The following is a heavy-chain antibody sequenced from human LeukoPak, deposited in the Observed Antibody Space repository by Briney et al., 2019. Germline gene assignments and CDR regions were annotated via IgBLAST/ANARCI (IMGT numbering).Heavy chain of an antibody. CDR3: ARDAYYYDSSGRTYYFDY. V-gene: IGHV3-30*01. D-gene: IGHD3-22*01. J-gene: IGHJ4*02. CDR2: ISYDGSNK. Sequence: GGSLRPSCAASGFTFSSYAMHWVRQAPGKGLEWVAVISYDGSNKYYADSVKGRFTISRDNSKNTLYLQMNSLRAEDTAVYYCARDAYYYDSSGRTYYFDYWGQGTLVTVSS. CDR1: GFTFSSYA.